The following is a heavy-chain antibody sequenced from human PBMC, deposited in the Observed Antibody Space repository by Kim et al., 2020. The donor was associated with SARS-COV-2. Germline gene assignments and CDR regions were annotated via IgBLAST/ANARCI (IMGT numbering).Heavy chain of an antibody. V-gene: IGHV3-23*01. D-gene: IGHD2-2*02. J-gene: IGHJ4*01. CDR3: AKGDCSSSTCYTTDY. Sequence: LSLTCAASGFIFDNYAMTWVRQAPGKGLEWVSIVSGSGDTTYYADSVKGRFTISRDNSKNTLSLQMNSLRADDTAIYYCAKGDCSSSTCYTTDYWG. CDR2: VSGSGDTT. CDR1: GFIFDNYA.